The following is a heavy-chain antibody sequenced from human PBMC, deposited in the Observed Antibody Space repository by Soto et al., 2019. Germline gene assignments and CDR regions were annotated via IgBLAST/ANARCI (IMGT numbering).Heavy chain of an antibody. CDR1: GFTLTRYT. CDR3: VRERGLSSFYGMDV. D-gene: IGHD3-10*01. V-gene: IGHV3-21*02. Sequence: EVQLVESGGGLVKPGGSLRLSCAASGFTLTRYTMNWVRQASGKGLEWVSSITSSSSHIYYADSVKGRFTISRDNAANSLYLQMNSLRAADSAVYYCVRERGLSSFYGMDVWGQGTTVTVSS. CDR2: ITSSSSHI. J-gene: IGHJ6*02.